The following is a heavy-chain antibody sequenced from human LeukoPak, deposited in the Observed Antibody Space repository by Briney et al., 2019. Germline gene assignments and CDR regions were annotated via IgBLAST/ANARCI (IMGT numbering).Heavy chain of an antibody. V-gene: IGHV3-7*03. Sequence: GGSLRLSCAASGFTFSNYWMSWIRQAPGKGLEWLGRIKEDGSEKNCVDSVKGRFTISRDNAKNSLYLQMNSLRVEDTAVYYCARVRVGGGDPEIGSYWGQGTLVTVSS. CDR3: ARVRVGGGDPEIGSY. J-gene: IGHJ4*02. CDR1: GFTFSNYW. CDR2: IKEDGSEK. D-gene: IGHD2-21*02.